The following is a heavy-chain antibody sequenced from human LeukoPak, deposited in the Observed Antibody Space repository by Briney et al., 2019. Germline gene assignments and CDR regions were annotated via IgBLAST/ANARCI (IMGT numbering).Heavy chain of an antibody. CDR2: ISYDGSNK. CDR3: ARVGKSGWNFDH. Sequence: GGSLRLSCAASGFTFSSYGMHWVRQAPGKGLEWVAVISYDGSNKYYADSVKGRFTVSRDNTKNSLYLQMNTLRVEDTAVYYCARVGKSGWNFDHWGQGTLVTVSS. J-gene: IGHJ4*02. D-gene: IGHD6-19*01. CDR1: GFTFSSYG. V-gene: IGHV3-30*03.